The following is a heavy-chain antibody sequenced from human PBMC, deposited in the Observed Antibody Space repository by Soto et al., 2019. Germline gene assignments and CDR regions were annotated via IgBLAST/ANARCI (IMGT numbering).Heavy chain of an antibody. J-gene: IGHJ3*02. V-gene: IGHV3-23*01. CDR3: AKKKGDGEAFDI. D-gene: IGHD3-10*01. CDR2: ISGSGGAT. Sequence: EAQLLESGGGLVQPGGSLRLSCAASGFTFSSYAMTWVRQAPGKGLEWVSDISGSGGATYYADSVKGRFTISRDNSKKMLFMQMNSMRVEDTAVYNLAKKKGDGEAFDICGQGTMVTVSS. CDR1: GFTFSSYA.